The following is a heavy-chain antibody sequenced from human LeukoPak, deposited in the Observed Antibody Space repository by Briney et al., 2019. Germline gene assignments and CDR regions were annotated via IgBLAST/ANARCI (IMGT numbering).Heavy chain of an antibody. D-gene: IGHD2-8*01. CDR3: AREEVSSS. CDR1: GFTFISYA. Sequence: AGRSLRLSCAASGFTFISYAMHWVRQAPGKGLEWVAVISYDGSNKYYADSVKGRFTISRDNSKNTLYLQMNSLRAEDTAVYYCAREEVSSSWGQGTLVTVSS. V-gene: IGHV3-30*04. J-gene: IGHJ4*02. CDR2: ISYDGSNK.